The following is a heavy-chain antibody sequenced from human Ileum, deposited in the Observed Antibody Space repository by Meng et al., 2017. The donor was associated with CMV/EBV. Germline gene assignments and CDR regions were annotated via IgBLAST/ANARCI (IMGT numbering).Heavy chain of an antibody. D-gene: IGHD2-8*01. CDR2: IDGAGNST. CDR1: CD. J-gene: IGHJ4*02. Sequence: CDLNEVRQARGKGLEWGAVIDGAGNSTHYADYVEGRFTISRDTSKNTLYLQMNSLRAEDTAVYYCARGLMVFAVRGTYTSYFDYWGQGALVTVSS. V-gene: IGHV3-23*03. CDR3: ARGLMVFAVRGTYTSYFDY.